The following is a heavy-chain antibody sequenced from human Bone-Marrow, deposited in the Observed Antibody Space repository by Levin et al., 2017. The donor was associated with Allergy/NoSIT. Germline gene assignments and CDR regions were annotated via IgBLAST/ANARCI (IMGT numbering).Heavy chain of an antibody. D-gene: IGHD3-3*01. Sequence: SQTLSLTCTVSGGSISSYYWAWIRQPPGKGLEWIGYIYYSGRTYYNPSLKSRVTISVDTSKNHFSLKLSSVTAADPALYYCSRSARFYDFWSGYPYFDTWGQGTLVTVSS. V-gene: IGHV4-59*01. J-gene: IGHJ4*02. CDR3: SRSARFYDFWSGYPYFDT. CDR2: IYYSGRT. CDR1: GGSISSYY.